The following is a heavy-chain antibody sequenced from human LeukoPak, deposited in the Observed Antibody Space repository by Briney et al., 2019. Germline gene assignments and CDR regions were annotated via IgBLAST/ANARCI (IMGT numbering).Heavy chain of an antibody. CDR3: ARSYCGGDCYSQGFYYYYMDV. D-gene: IGHD2-21*02. CDR2: INPNSGGT. J-gene: IGHJ6*03. V-gene: IGHV1-2*02. CDR1: GYTFTDYY. Sequence: ASVKVSCKASGYTFTDYYMHWVRQAPGQGLEWMGWINPNSGGTNYAQKFQGSVTMTRDTSITTAYMELNSLRSDDTAVYYCARSYCGGDCYSQGFYYYYMDVWGRGTTVTVSS.